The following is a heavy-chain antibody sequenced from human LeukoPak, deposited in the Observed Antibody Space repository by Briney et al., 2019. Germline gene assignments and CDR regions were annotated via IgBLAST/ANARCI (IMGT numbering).Heavy chain of an antibody. V-gene: IGHV3-30*04. J-gene: IGHJ4*02. Sequence: GGSLRLSCAASGFAFSKYAMHWVRQAPGKGLEWVTIISDDGRRYYADSVEGRFTISRDNSKNTLYLQMSSLRAEDTAVYYCASTSGYDYWDMGYWGQGTLVTVPS. CDR3: ASTSGYDYWDMGY. D-gene: IGHD5-12*01. CDR2: ISDDGRR. CDR1: GFAFSKYA.